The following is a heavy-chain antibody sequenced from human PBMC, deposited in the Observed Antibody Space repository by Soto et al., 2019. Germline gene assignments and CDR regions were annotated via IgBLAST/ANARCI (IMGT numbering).Heavy chain of an antibody. CDR3: AKDWNSSGWYPVYFDY. D-gene: IGHD6-19*01. CDR1: GFTFSSYA. CDR2: ISGSGGST. Sequence: GGSLRLSCAASGFTFSSYAMSWVRQAPGKGLEWVSAISGSGGSTYYADSVKGRFTISRDNSKNTLYLQMNSLRAEDTAVYYCAKDWNSSGWYPVYFDYWGQVPLVTVSS. J-gene: IGHJ4*02. V-gene: IGHV3-23*01.